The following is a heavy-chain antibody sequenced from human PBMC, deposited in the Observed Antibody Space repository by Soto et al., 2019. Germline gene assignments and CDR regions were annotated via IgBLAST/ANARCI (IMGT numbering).Heavy chain of an antibody. V-gene: IGHV4-59*08. CDR1: GGSISNYY. CDR3: ARRNYYDSSDDAFDI. Sequence: SETLSLTCTVSGGSISNYYWSWIRQPPGKGLEYIGYIYYSGSTNYNPSLKSRVTISVDTSKNQFSLKLNSVTAADTAVYYCARRNYYDSSDDAFDIWGQGTMVTVSS. D-gene: IGHD3-22*01. J-gene: IGHJ3*02. CDR2: IYYSGST.